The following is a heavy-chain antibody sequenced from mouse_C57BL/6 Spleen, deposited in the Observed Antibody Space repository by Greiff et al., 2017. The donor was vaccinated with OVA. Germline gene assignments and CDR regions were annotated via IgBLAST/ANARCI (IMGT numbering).Heavy chain of an antibody. J-gene: IGHJ1*03. CDR2: ISNGGGST. Sequence: EVQGVESGGGLVQPGGSLKLSCAASGFTFSDYYMYWVRQTPEKRLEWVAYISNGGGSTYYPDTVKGRFTISRDNAKNTLYLQMSRLKSEDTAMYYCASHSYYYGSSYGYFDVWGTGTTVTVSS. CDR1: GFTFSDYY. CDR3: ASHSYYYGSSYGYFDV. V-gene: IGHV5-12*01. D-gene: IGHD1-1*01.